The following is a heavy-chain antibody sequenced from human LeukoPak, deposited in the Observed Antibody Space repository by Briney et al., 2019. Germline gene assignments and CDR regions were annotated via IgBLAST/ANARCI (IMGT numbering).Heavy chain of an antibody. CDR3: ARRSTERGRGMDV. V-gene: IGHV3-53*01. J-gene: IGHJ6*02. Sequence: GGSLRLSCAASGFTVSSNYMSWVRQAPGKGLEWVSVIYTGGSTYYAGSVKGRFTISRDNAKNSLYLQMNSLRAEDTAVYYCARRSTERGRGMDVWGQGTTVTVSS. CDR1: GFTVSSNY. CDR2: IYTGGST. D-gene: IGHD2-15*01.